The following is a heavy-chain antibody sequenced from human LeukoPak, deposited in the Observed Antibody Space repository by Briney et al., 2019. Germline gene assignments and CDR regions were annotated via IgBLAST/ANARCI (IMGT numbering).Heavy chain of an antibody. CDR1: GYTFSSYG. Sequence: ASVKVSCKASGYTFSSYGISWVRQAPGQGLEWMGWINPNSGGTNYAQKFQGRVTITTDESTSTAYMELSSLRSEDTAVYYCARGLYYYDSSAVIFDYWGQGTLVTVSS. D-gene: IGHD3-22*01. CDR2: INPNSGGT. CDR3: ARGLYYYDSSAVIFDY. J-gene: IGHJ4*02. V-gene: IGHV1-18*01.